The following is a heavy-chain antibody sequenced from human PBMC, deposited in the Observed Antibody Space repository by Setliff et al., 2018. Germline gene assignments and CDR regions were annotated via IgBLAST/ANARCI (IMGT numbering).Heavy chain of an antibody. V-gene: IGHV4-59*11. Sequence: SETLSLTCTVSGGSISHHYWNWIRQPPGKGLEWIGYVGYNGNTHYNPSLNSRVTMSVDTSKNQFSLKLTSVSAADTAVYYCARWGENSGRPDWRAFDIWGQGTMVTVSS. J-gene: IGHJ3*02. CDR1: GGSISHHY. CDR3: ARWGENSGRPDWRAFDI. CDR2: VGYNGNT. D-gene: IGHD1-26*01.